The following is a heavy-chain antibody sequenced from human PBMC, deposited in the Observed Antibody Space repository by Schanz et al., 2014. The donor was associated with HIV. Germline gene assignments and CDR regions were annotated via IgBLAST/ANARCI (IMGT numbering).Heavy chain of an antibody. CDR2: INPNSGGA. D-gene: IGHD5-12*01. V-gene: IGHV1-2*02. CDR3: AREPNYSGFDS. CDR1: GGSFIDHA. J-gene: IGHJ5*01. Sequence: QVHLDQSGAEVRKPGSSMTVSCKTSGGSFIDHAISWVRQAPGQGLEWMGGINPNSGGADSAQKFQGRVTMTRDTSISTAYLELSRLRSDDTAVYYCAREPNYSGFDSWGHGTLVTVSP.